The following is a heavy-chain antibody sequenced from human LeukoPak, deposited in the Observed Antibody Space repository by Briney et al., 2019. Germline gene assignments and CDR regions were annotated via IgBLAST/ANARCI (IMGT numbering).Heavy chain of an antibody. Sequence: SETLSLTCTVSGGSISSSSYYWGWIRQPPGKGLEWIGSIYYSGSTYYNPSLKSRVTISVDTSKNQFSLKLSSVTAAVTAVYYCAAIVVPAAPYWYFDLWGRGTLVTVSS. J-gene: IGHJ2*01. D-gene: IGHD2-2*01. CDR3: AAIVVPAAPYWYFDL. CDR1: GGSISSSSYY. V-gene: IGHV4-39*01. CDR2: IYYSGST.